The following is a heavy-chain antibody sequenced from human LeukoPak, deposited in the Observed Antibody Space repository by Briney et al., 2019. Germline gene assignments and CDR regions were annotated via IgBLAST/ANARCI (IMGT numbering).Heavy chain of an antibody. Sequence: GSLRLSCAASGFTFSSYAMSWVRQAPGKGLDWVSSITGTSTKTHYADSVKGRFTISRDNSKNTLYLQMNSLRAEDTAVYYCARELRYFDWRYFDYWGQGTLVTVSS. CDR3: ARELRYFDWRYFDY. V-gene: IGHV3-23*01. CDR1: GFTFSSYA. D-gene: IGHD3-9*01. J-gene: IGHJ4*02. CDR2: ITGTSTKT.